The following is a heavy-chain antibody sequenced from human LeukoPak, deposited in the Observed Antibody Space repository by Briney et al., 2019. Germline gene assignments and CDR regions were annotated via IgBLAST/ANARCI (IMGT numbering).Heavy chain of an antibody. CDR1: GFTFDDYA. D-gene: IGHD2-2*01. CDR3: AKARYCSSTSCYWDY. Sequence: GGSLRLSCAASGFTFDDYAMHWVRQAPGKGLEWVSGISWNSGSIGYADSVKGRFTISRDNAKNSLYLQMNSLRAEDMALYYCAKARYCSSTSCYWDYWGQGTLVTVS. CDR2: ISWNSGSI. J-gene: IGHJ4*02. V-gene: IGHV3-9*03.